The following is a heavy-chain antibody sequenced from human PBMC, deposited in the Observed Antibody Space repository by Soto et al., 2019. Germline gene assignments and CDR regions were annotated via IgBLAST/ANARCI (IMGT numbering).Heavy chain of an antibody. J-gene: IGHJ6*03. CDR2: MNPNSGNT. CDR1: GYTFTSYD. CDR3: ARGYSGYDISNYYYYYYMDV. V-gene: IGHV1-8*01. D-gene: IGHD5-12*01. Sequence: ASVKVSCKASGYTFTSYDINWVRQATGQGLEWMGWMNPNSGNTGYAQKFQGRVTMTRNTSISTAYMELSSLRSEDTAVYYCARGYSGYDISNYYYYYYMDVWGKGNTVTVSS.